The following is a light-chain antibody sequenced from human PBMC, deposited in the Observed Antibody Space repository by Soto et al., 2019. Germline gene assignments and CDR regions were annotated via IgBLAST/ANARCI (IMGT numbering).Light chain of an antibody. CDR2: GAS. Sequence: EIVLTQSPGTLSLSPGERATLSCRASQSVSSSSLAWYQQKPGQAPRILIYGASSRATGIPDRFSGSGSGTDFTLTISRLEPEDFAVYYCQQYGSSPPMYTFGQGTKLEIK. J-gene: IGKJ2*01. CDR3: QQYGSSPPMYT. V-gene: IGKV3-20*01. CDR1: QSVSSSS.